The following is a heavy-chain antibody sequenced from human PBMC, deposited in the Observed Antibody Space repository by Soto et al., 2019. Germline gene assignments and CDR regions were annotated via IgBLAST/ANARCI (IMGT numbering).Heavy chain of an antibody. J-gene: IGHJ3*02. V-gene: IGHV1-69*01. D-gene: IGHD2-21*02. Sequence: QVQLVQSGAEVKKPGSSVKVSCKASGGTFSSYAISWVRQAPGQGLEWMGGIIPIFGTANYAQKFQGRVTITADESTSTAYIELSGLRSEDTAVYYCARDRVAYCGGDCPANSFDIWGQGTMVTVSS. CDR3: ARDRVAYCGGDCPANSFDI. CDR2: IIPIFGTA. CDR1: GGTFSSYA.